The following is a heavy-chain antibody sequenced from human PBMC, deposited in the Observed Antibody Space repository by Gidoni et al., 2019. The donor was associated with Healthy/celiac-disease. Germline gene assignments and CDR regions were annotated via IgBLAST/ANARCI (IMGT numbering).Heavy chain of an antibody. CDR2: ISGSGGST. J-gene: IGHJ4*02. CDR3: AKDESSGWYDY. Sequence: LEWVSAISGSGGSTYYADSVKGRFTISRDNPKNTMYLQMNSLRAEDTAVYYCAKDESSGWYDYWGQGTLVTVSS. D-gene: IGHD6-19*01. V-gene: IGHV3-23*01.